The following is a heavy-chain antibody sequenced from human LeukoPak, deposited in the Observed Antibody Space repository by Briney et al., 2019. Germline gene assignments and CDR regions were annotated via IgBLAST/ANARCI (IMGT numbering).Heavy chain of an antibody. CDR1: GFTFSSYW. V-gene: IGHV3-74*01. D-gene: IGHD3-10*01. CDR3: AKGSQSGSGSYDP. J-gene: IGHJ5*02. CDR2: INSDGSST. Sequence: GGSLRLSCAASGFTFSSYWMHWVRQAPGKGLVWVSRINSDGSSTSYADSVKGRFTISRDNAKNTLYLQMNSLRAEDTALYYCAKGSQSGSGSYDPWGQGTLVTVSS.